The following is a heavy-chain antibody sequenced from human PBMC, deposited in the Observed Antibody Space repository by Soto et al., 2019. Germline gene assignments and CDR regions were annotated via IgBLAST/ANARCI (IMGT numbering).Heavy chain of an antibody. CDR2: ITSSSSYI. J-gene: IGHJ4*02. Sequence: GGSLRLSCAASGFTFSLYSMIWVRQAPGKGLEWVASITSSSSYIYYEDSLKGRFTISRDNAKNSLFLQLDSLRAEDTAVYFCVRARSTDSRPDYWGQGTRVTV. V-gene: IGHV3-21*01. CDR1: GFTFSLYS. CDR3: VRARSTDSRPDY. D-gene: IGHD3-22*01.